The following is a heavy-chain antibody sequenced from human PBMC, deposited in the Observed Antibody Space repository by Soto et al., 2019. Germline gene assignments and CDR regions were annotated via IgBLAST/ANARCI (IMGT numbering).Heavy chain of an antibody. CDR2: IIPIFGTA. Sequence: VKVSCKASGGTFSSYAISWVRQAPGQGLEWMGGIIPIFGTANYAQKFQGRVTITADESTSTAYMELSSLRSEDTAVYYCARALELRGWFDPWGQGTLVTVSS. J-gene: IGHJ5*02. V-gene: IGHV1-69*13. CDR1: GGTFSSYA. CDR3: ARALELRGWFDP. D-gene: IGHD1-7*01.